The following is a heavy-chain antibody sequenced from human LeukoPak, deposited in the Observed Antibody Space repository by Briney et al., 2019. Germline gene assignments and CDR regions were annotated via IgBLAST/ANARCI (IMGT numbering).Heavy chain of an antibody. D-gene: IGHD6-13*01. V-gene: IGHV3-23*01. CDR3: AKDVAAAGTGWFDP. CDR1: GFTFSSYA. J-gene: IGHJ5*02. Sequence: GGTLRLSCAASGFTFSSYAMSWVRQAPGKGLEWVSAISGSGGSTYYADSVKGRFTISRDNSKNTLYLQMNSLRAEDTAVYYCAKDVAAAGTGWFDPWGQGTLVTVSS. CDR2: ISGSGGST.